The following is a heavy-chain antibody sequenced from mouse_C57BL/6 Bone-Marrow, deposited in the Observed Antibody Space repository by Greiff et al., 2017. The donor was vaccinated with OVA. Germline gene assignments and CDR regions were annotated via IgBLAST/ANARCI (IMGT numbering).Heavy chain of an antibody. CDR2: INPSSGYT. CDR1: GYTFTSYW. CDR3: APIRQFAY. V-gene: IGHV1-7*01. D-gene: IGHD3-2*01. Sequence: QVQLQQSGAELAKPGASVKLSCKASGYTFTSYWMHWVKQRPGQGLEWIGYINPSSGYTKYNQKFKDKDTLTADKSSSTAYMQLSSLTYEDSAVYYCAPIRQFAYWGQGTLVTVSA. J-gene: IGHJ3*01.